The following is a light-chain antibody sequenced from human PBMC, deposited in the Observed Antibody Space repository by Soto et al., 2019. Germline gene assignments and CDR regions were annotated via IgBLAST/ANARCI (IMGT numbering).Light chain of an antibody. CDR3: QQYGYSPPWT. CDR1: QSVSST. CDR2: DAS. Sequence: EIVMTQSPAPLSVSPGERATLSCRASQSVSSTLAWYQQKPGKAPRLLIYDASSRATGIPDRFSGSGSGTDFSLTISRLEPEDLAVYYCQQYGYSPPWTLGQGTKVDIK. J-gene: IGKJ1*01. V-gene: IGKV3-20*01.